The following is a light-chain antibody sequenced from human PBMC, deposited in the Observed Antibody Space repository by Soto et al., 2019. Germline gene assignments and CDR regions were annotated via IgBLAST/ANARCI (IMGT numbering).Light chain of an antibody. J-gene: IGLJ1*01. V-gene: IGLV2-14*01. CDR3: TSYTDATTYV. Sequence: QSVLTQPASASGSPGQSIIISCSGTSSDIGAYNFVAWYQQHPGKAPKLIIYGVTNRPSGVSNRFSGSKSGNTASLTISGLQAEDEADYYCTSYTDATTYVFGTGTKATVL. CDR1: SSDIGAYNF. CDR2: GVT.